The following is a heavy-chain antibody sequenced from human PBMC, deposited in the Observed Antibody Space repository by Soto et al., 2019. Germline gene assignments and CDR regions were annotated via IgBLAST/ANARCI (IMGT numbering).Heavy chain of an antibody. J-gene: IGHJ6*03. CDR1: GFTVSSNY. Sequence: GGSLRLSCAASGFTVSSNYLSWVRQAPGKGLEWVSVIYSGGSTYYADSVKGRFTISRDNSKNTLYLQMNSLRAEDTAVYYCAREGYSSQYSYYSYMDVWGKGTTLTVSS. CDR3: AREGYSSQYSYYSYMDV. D-gene: IGHD4-4*01. V-gene: IGHV3-66*01. CDR2: IYSGGST.